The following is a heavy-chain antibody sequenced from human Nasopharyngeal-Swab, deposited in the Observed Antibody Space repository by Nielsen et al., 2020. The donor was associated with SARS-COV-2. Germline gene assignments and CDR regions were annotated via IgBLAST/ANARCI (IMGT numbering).Heavy chain of an antibody. J-gene: IGHJ4*02. CDR2: LQSDGST. CDR3: ARHDYCES. CDR1: GFRFSSYV. V-gene: IGHV3-66*04. Sequence: GESLKISCAASGFRFSSYVLTWVRQAPGKGLDWVSVLQSDGSTYYADSVKGRFTISRDTSKNTLYLQMNRLRAEDTAMYYCARHDYCESWGQGTLVTVSS.